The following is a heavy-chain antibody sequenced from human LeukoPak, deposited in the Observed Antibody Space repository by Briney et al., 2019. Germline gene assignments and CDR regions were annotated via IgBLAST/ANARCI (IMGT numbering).Heavy chain of an antibody. Sequence: GASVKVSCKASGYTFTNYGITWVRQAPGQGLEWMGWISGHQGNTKYAQNFQGRVTMTIYTSASTAYMDLRSLRSDDTAIYFCARSDLATITAGPFEYWGQGTLVAVSS. D-gene: IGHD5-12*01. J-gene: IGHJ4*02. V-gene: IGHV1-18*01. CDR1: GYTFTNYG. CDR2: ISGHQGNT. CDR3: ARSDLATITAGPFEY.